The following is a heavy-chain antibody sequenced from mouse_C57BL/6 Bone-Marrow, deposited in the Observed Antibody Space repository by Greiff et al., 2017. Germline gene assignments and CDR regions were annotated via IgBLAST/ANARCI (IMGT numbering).Heavy chain of an antibody. J-gene: IGHJ1*03. CDR1: GYTFTSYG. CDR3: AREKGYYGSNWDFDV. Sequence: VQLQQSGAELARPGASVKLSCKASGYTFTSYGISWVKQRTGQGLEWIGEIYPRSGNTYYNEKFKGKATLTADKSSSTAYMELRSLTSEDSAVYFCAREKGYYGSNWDFDVWGKGTTVTVSS. V-gene: IGHV1-81*01. CDR2: IYPRSGNT. D-gene: IGHD1-1*01.